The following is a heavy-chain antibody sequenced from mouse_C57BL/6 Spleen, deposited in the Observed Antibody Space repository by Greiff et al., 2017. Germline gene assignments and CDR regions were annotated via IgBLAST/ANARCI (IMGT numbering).Heavy chain of an antibody. CDR2: INPSSGYT. CDR1: GYTFTSYW. Sequence: QVQLKESGAELAKPGASVKLSCKASGYTFTSYWMHWVKQRPGQGLEWIGYINPSSGYTKYNQKFKDKATLTADKSSSTAYMQLSSLTYEDSAVYYCARSEGNYGAWFAYWGQGTLVTVSA. J-gene: IGHJ3*01. D-gene: IGHD2-1*01. V-gene: IGHV1-7*01. CDR3: ARSEGNYGAWFAY.